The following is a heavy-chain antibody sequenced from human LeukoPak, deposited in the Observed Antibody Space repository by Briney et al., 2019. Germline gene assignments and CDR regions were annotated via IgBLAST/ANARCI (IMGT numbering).Heavy chain of an antibody. CDR3: AKDKGVWELPDY. CDR2: IRYDGNNE. Sequence: PGGSLRLSCAASGFAFSKCAMHWVRQAPGKGLEWVAFIRYDGNNEYYADPVQGRFTISRDNSKNTLYLQMNSLRAEDTAVYYCAKDKGVWELPDYWGQGTLVTVSS. CDR1: GFAFSKCA. V-gene: IGHV3-30*02. D-gene: IGHD1-26*01. J-gene: IGHJ4*02.